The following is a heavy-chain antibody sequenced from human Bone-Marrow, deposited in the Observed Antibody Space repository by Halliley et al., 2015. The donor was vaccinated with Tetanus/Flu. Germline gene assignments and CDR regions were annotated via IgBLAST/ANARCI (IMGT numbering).Heavy chain of an antibody. V-gene: IGHV4-59*12. D-gene: IGHD3-3*01. J-gene: IGHJ4*02. CDR3: ARFWSGFAY. Sequence: KCLVWVAYIYPSGNPNYNPPLNSRLTISVDTSKNQFSLKLNSGTAADTAVYFCARFWSGFAYWGQGTQVAVSS. CDR2: IYPSGNP.